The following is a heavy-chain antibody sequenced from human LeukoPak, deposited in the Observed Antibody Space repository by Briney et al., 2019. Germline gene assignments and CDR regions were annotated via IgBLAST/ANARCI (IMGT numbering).Heavy chain of an antibody. CDR2: IYYSGST. Sequence: SETLSLTCTVSGGSISSSNYYWGWIRQPPGKGLEWIGSIYYSGSTYYNPSLKSRVTISVDTSKNQFSLKLSSVTAADTAVYYCARHARPKEEKQPRGGGPFDYWGQGTLVTVSS. CDR1: GGSISSSNYY. V-gene: IGHV4-39*01. J-gene: IGHJ4*02. D-gene: IGHD3-10*01. CDR3: ARHARPKEEKQPRGGGPFDY.